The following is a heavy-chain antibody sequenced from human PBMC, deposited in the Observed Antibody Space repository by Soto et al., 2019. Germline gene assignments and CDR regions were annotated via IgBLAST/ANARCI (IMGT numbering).Heavy chain of an antibody. Sequence: SETLSLTCAVVGDSLRGQSWNWIRQSPGKGLEWIGELDQSGGTNYNPSLKSRAIISDDTSKNQFSLTLTSVTAADTAVYYCARLPGDILTGFYPDYWGQGTLVTVSS. V-gene: IGHV4-34*01. J-gene: IGHJ4*02. CDR1: GDSLRGQS. CDR3: ARLPGDILTGFYPDY. D-gene: IGHD3-9*01. CDR2: LDQSGGT.